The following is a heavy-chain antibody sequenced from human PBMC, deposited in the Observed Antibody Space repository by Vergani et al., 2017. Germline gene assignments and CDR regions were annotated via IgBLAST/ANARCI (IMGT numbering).Heavy chain of an antibody. Sequence: EVQLLESGGGLVQPGGSLRLSCAASGFTFSTYAMSWVRQAPGKGLEWVSAISGGGGGTYYADSVKGRFTISRDNSKNTLYLQMNSLRAEDTAVYYCAKVALRFLESYYGMDVWGQGTTVTVSS. CDR3: AKVALRFLESYYGMDV. V-gene: IGHV3-23*01. D-gene: IGHD3-3*01. J-gene: IGHJ6*02. CDR1: GFTFSTYA. CDR2: ISGGGGGT.